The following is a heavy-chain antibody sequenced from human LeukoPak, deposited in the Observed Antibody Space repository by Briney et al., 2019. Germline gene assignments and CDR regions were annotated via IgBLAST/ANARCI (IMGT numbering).Heavy chain of an antibody. CDR1: GGTFSSYA. V-gene: IGHV1-69*05. Sequence: SVKVSCKASGGTFSSYAISWVRQAPGQGLEWMGGIIPIFGTANYAQKLQGRVTMTTDTSTSTAYMELRSLRSDDTAVYYCARSDCSGGSCYYFDYWGQGTLVTVSS. J-gene: IGHJ4*02. CDR2: IIPIFGTA. CDR3: ARSDCSGGSCYYFDY. D-gene: IGHD2-15*01.